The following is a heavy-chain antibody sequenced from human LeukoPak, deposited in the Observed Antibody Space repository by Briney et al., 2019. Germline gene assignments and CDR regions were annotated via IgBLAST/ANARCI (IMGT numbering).Heavy chain of an antibody. J-gene: IGHJ4*02. CDR1: GFTFSSYG. CDR3: ARDRRIYYYDSSGCCDY. Sequence: PGGSLRLSCAASGFTFSSYGMHWVRQAPGKGLEWVAVIWYDGSNKYYADSVKGRFTISRDNSKNTLYLQMNSLRAEDTAVYYCARDRRIYYYDSSGCCDYWGQGTLVTVSS. V-gene: IGHV3-33*01. D-gene: IGHD3-22*01. CDR2: IWYDGSNK.